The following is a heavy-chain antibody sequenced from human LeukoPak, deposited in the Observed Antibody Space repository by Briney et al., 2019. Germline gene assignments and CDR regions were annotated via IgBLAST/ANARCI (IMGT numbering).Heavy chain of an antibody. CDR3: ARGEWDLLFDY. CDR1: GGSISGYY. D-gene: IGHD1-26*01. CDR2: IFYSGST. Sequence: PSETLSLTCTVSGGSISGYYWSWIRRPPGKGLEWIGYIFYSGSTNYNPSLKSRVTISVDTSKNQFSLELSSVTAADTAVYYCARGEWDLLFDYWGQGTLVTVSS. J-gene: IGHJ4*02. V-gene: IGHV4-59*01.